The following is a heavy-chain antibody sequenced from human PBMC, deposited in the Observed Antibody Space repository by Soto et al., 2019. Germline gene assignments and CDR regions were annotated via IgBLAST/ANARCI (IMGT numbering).Heavy chain of an antibody. CDR3: ARGRSTSWFSDY. Sequence: QEQLVQSGAEVKKPGASVKVSCKTSGYTFTSYDINWVRQATRHGLEWMGWMNPNSGNTGYAQNLQGRFTMTRNTSISTAYMELSGLRSDDTAVYYCARGRSTSWFSDYWGQGTLVTVSS. CDR2: MNPNSGNT. CDR1: GYTFTSYD. J-gene: IGHJ4*02. V-gene: IGHV1-8*01. D-gene: IGHD6-13*01.